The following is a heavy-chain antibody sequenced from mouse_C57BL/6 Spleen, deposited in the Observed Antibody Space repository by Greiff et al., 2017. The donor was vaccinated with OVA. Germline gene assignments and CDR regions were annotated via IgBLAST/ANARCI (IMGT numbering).Heavy chain of an antibody. D-gene: IGHD2-5*01. Sequence: EVQLVESGPELVKPGASVKIPCKASGYTFTDYNMDWVKQSHGKSLEWIGDINPNNGGTIYNQKFKGKATLTVDKSSSSAYMELRSLTSEDTAVYYCARSDLYSNYFDYWGQGTTLTVSS. CDR3: ARSDLYSNYFDY. J-gene: IGHJ2*01. V-gene: IGHV1-18*01. CDR1: GYTFTDYN. CDR2: INPNNGGT.